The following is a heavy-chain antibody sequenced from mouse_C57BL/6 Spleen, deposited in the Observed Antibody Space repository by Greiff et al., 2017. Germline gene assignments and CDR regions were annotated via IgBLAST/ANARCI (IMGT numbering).Heavy chain of an antibody. CDR1: GYTFTSYD. CDR2: IYPRDGST. CDR3: ARGYGSSYWYFDV. V-gene: IGHV1-85*01. J-gene: IGHJ1*03. D-gene: IGHD1-1*01. Sequence: VQLVESGPELVKPGASVKLSCKASGYTFTSYDINWVKQRPGQGLEWIGWIYPRDGSTKYNEKFKGKAPLTVDTSSSTAYMELDSLTSEDSAVYFCARGYGSSYWYFDVWGTGTTVTVSS.